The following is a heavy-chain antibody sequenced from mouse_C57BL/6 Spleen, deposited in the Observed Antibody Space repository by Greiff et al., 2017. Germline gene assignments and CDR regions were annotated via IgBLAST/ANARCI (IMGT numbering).Heavy chain of an antibody. D-gene: IGHD1-3*01. Sequence: EVQLQQSGPELVKPGASVKISCKASGYSFTGYYMNWVKQSPEKSLEWIGEINPSTGGTPYNQKFKAKATLTVDKSSSTAYMQLKSLTSEDSAVYYCAREGGKETFGYWGQGTTLTVSS. V-gene: IGHV1-42*01. CDR2: INPSTGGT. J-gene: IGHJ2*01. CDR3: AREGGKETFGY. CDR1: GYSFTGYY.